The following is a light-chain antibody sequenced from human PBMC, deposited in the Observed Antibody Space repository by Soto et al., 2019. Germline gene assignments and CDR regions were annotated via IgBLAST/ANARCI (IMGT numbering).Light chain of an antibody. J-gene: IGKJ5*01. V-gene: IGKV1-12*01. CDR3: RQCNSVPIT. CDR1: QNIDNW. Sequence: DIQMTQSPSSVSASVGDRVTITCRASQNIDNWLAWYQQKPGKAPHLLIYSASTLQNGVQSRFSGSGSGTDFTLTISSLQPEDFATYYCRQCNSVPITFGQGTRLEI. CDR2: SAS.